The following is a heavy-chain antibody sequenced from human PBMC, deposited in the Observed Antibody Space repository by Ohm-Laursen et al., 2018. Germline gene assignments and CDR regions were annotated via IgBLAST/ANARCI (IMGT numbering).Heavy chain of an antibody. D-gene: IGHD4-11*01. CDR2: ISSSGSTI. Sequence: GSLRLSCTASGFIFSSYAMSWVRQTPGKGLEWVSYISSSGSTIYYADSVKGRFTISRDNSKNTLYLQMNSLRAEDTAVYYCAKRDVSNYHCFDSWGQGTLVTVSS. V-gene: IGHV3-23*01. CDR1: GFIFSSYA. J-gene: IGHJ4*02. CDR3: AKRDVSNYHCFDS.